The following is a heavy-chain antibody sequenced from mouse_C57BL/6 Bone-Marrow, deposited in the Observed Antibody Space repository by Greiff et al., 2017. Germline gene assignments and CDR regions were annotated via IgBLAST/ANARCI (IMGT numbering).Heavy chain of an antibody. V-gene: IGHV1-11*01. CDR2: IYPVSGET. D-gene: IGHD2-4*01. J-gene: IGHJ4*01. CDR1: GYTFTDHI. Sequence: QVQLKESGAELASPGASVTLSCKASGYTFTDHIMNWVKKRPGQGLEWIGRIYPVSGETNYNQKFMGKATFSVDRSSSTVYMVLNSLTSEDPAVYYCARSTIITTTGDYYAMDYWGQGTSVTVSS. CDR3: ARSTIITTTGDYYAMDY.